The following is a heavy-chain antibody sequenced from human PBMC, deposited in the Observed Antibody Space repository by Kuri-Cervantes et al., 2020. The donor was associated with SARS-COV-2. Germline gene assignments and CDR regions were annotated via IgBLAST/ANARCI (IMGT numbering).Heavy chain of an antibody. CDR3: ARHIVVVPAAPNWFDP. V-gene: IGHV4-34*01. D-gene: IGHD2-2*01. CDR2: INDSGST. CDR1: GASFSDYY. J-gene: IGHJ5*02. Sequence: SETLSLTCAVSGASFSDYYWSWIRQSPGKGLEWMGEINDSGSTNYNPSLKSRVTISVDTSKNQFSLKLSSVTAADTAVYYCARHIVVVPAAPNWFDPWGQGTLVTVSS.